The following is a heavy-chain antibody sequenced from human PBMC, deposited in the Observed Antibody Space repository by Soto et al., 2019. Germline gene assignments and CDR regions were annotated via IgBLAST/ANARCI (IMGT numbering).Heavy chain of an antibody. CDR3: AHSRAISATDAFDI. CDR1: GFSIGTNGVA. J-gene: IGHJ3*02. V-gene: IGHV2-5*02. CDR2: IYWDDDK. Sequence: QITLKESGPTLVKPTQTLTLTCTFSGFSIGTNGVAVGWIRQPPGKTLEWLALIYWDDDKRYSPSLKSRLTITKDTSKNQVVLNMTNMDPVDTATYYCAHSRAISATDAFDIWGQGTMATVSS. D-gene: IGHD2-15*01.